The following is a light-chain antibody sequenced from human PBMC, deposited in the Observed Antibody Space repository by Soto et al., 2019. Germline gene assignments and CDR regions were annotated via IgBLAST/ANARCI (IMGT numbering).Light chain of an antibody. CDR2: DAS. V-gene: IGKV1-33*01. Sequence: DIQMTQSPSSLSASVGDRVTITCRASQSITSYLNWYQQRPGKAPKLLIFDASNLETGVPSRFSGSGSGTDFTFTISSLQPEDIATYYCQQYHNIPPTFGQGTKVEIK. J-gene: IGKJ1*01. CDR3: QQYHNIPPT. CDR1: QSITSY.